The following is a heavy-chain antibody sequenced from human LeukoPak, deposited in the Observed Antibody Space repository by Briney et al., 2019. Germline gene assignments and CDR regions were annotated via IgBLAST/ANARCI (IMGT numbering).Heavy chain of an antibody. CDR3: VLEGITMIVVAHGGY. Sequence: GGSLRLSCAASGFTFSSYAISWVRQAPGNGLEWVSALSGGGGSTYYADSVKGRFTISRDNSKNTLYLQMNSLRAEDTAVYYCVLEGITMIVVAHGGYWGQGTLVTVSS. V-gene: IGHV3-23*01. J-gene: IGHJ4*02. CDR2: LSGGGGST. D-gene: IGHD3-22*01. CDR1: GFTFSSYA.